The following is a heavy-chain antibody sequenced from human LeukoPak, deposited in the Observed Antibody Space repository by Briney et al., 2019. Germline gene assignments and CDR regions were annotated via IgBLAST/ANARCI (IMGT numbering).Heavy chain of an antibody. J-gene: IGHJ4*02. Sequence: SETLSLTCAVSGYSISSGYYWGWIRQPPGKGLEWIGSIYHSGSTYYNPSLKGRVTISVDTSKNQFSLKLSSVTAADTAVYYCARQEYYYDSSGSYFDYWGQGTLVTVSS. CDR3: ARQEYYYDSSGSYFDY. CDR1: GYSISSGYY. D-gene: IGHD3-22*01. V-gene: IGHV4-38-2*01. CDR2: IYHSGST.